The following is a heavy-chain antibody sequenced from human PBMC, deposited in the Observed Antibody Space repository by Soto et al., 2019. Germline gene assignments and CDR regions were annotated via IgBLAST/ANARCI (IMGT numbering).Heavy chain of an antibody. CDR3: ARDHCSSSSCLKSYWYFDL. CDR2: ISAYNGNT. J-gene: IGHJ2*01. D-gene: IGHD2-15*01. Sequence: ASVKVSCKASGYTLTSFGFTWVRQAPGQGLEWLGWISAYNGNTNYAQKVQGRVTMTTDTSTSTAYMELRSLRSDDTAVYYCARDHCSSSSCLKSYWYFDLWGRGTLVTVPQ. V-gene: IGHV1-18*01. CDR1: GYTLTSFG.